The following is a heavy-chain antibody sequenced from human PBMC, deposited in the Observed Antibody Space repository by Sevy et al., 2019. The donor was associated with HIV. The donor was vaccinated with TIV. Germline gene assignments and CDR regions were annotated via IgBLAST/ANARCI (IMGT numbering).Heavy chain of an antibody. CDR2: IYYSGST. CDR1: GGSISSGGYY. D-gene: IGHD3-22*01. CDR3: ARDRGYYDSSGYYPTPYFDY. J-gene: IGHJ4*02. Sequence: SETLSLTCIVSGGSISSGGYYWSWIRQHPGKGLEWIGYIYYSGSTYYNPSLKSRVTISVDTSKNQFSLKLSSVTAADTAVYYYARDRGYYDSSGYYPTPYFDYWGQGTLVTVSS. V-gene: IGHV4-31*03.